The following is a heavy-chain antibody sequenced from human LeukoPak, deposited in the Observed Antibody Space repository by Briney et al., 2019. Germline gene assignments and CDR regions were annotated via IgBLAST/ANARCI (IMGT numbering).Heavy chain of an antibody. CDR2: ISYDGSNK. V-gene: IGHV3-30-3*01. J-gene: IGHJ4*02. CDR1: VFTFSSYA. Sequence: PGRSLRLSCAASVFTFSSYAMHWVRQAPGKGLEWVAVISYDGSNKYYADSVKGRFTISRDNSKNTLYLQMNSLRAEDTAVYYCARDRSGGIDYWGQGTLVTVSS. D-gene: IGHD3-16*01. CDR3: ARDRSGGIDY.